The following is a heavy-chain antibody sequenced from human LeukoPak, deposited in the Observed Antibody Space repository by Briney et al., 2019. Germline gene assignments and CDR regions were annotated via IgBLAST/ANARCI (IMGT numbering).Heavy chain of an antibody. CDR2: IFPIFGTA. CDR3: ARGYDYGGNRNFDY. CDR1: GGTFSSYA. J-gene: IGHJ4*02. D-gene: IGHD4-23*01. Sequence: GASVKVSCKASGGTFSSYAISWVRQAPGQGLEWMRGIFPIFGTANYAQKFQGRVTITADKSTSTAYMELSSLRSEDTAVYYCARGYDYGGNRNFDYWGQGTLVTVSS. V-gene: IGHV1-69*06.